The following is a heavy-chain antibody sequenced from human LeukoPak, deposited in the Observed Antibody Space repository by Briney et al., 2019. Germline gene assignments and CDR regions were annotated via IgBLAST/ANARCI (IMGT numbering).Heavy chain of an antibody. CDR2: INSDGSST. CDR1: GFTLSNYW. D-gene: IGHD2-2*01. Sequence: GGSLRLSCAASGFTLSNYWMHWVRQAPGKGLVLFSRINSDGSSTSHADSVKGRFTISRDNAKSTLYLQMNSLRSEDTAVYYCARGPQRGAAANYYGMDVWGQGTTVTVSS. J-gene: IGHJ6*02. CDR3: ARGPQRGAAANYYGMDV. V-gene: IGHV3-74*01.